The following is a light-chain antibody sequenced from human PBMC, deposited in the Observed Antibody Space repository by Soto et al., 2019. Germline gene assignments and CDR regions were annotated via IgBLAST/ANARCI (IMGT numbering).Light chain of an antibody. CDR2: EVS. V-gene: IGLV2-14*01. J-gene: IGLJ3*02. Sequence: QSVLTQPASVSGSPGQSITISCSGTSSDIGGYNYVAWYQQHPGKAPRLVIYEVSNRPSGVSNRFSGSKSGNTASLTISGLQAEDAADYYCSSYTSTVTPPDWVIGGGTKLTVL. CDR1: SSDIGGYNY. CDR3: SSYTSTVTPPDWV.